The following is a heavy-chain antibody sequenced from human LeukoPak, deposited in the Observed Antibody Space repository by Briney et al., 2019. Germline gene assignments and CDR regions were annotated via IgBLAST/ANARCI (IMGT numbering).Heavy chain of an antibody. Sequence: SETLSLTCAVYGGSFSDYYWSWLRQAPGKGLEGIGEIIRRGGSNYIPSLKSRATMSIDTSNNQFSLKLRSATAADTAVYFCARGIRPGYYFDYWGQGTLVTVSS. V-gene: IGHV4-34*01. J-gene: IGHJ4*02. CDR2: IIRRGGS. CDR1: GGSFSDYY. CDR3: ARGIRPGYYFDY. D-gene: IGHD3-16*01.